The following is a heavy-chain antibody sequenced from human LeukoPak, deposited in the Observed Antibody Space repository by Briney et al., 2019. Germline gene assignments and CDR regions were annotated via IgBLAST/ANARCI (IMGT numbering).Heavy chain of an antibody. Sequence: GGSLRLSCAASGFTVSSNYMSWVRQAPGKGLEWVSVIYSGGSTYYADSVKGRFTISRDNSKNTLYLQTNSLRAEDTAVYYCARDSVRGVIPYWGQGTLVTVSS. D-gene: IGHD3-10*01. CDR1: GFTVSSNY. CDR2: IYSGGST. CDR3: ARDSVRGVIPY. J-gene: IGHJ4*02. V-gene: IGHV3-66*02.